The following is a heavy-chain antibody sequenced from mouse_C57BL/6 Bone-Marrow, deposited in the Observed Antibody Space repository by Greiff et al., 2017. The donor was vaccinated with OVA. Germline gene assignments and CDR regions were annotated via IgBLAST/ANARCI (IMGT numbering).Heavy chain of an antibody. CDR3: ASGKYFYCAMDY. CDR2: IHPNSGST. V-gene: IGHV1-64*01. Sequence: QVQLQQPGAELVKPGASVKLSCKASGYTFTSYWMHWVKQRPGQGLEWIGMIHPNSGSTNYNEKFKSKATLTVDKSSSTAYMQLSSLTSEDSAVYYCASGKYFYCAMDYWGQGTSVTVSS. D-gene: IGHD2-10*02. J-gene: IGHJ4*01. CDR1: GYTFTSYW.